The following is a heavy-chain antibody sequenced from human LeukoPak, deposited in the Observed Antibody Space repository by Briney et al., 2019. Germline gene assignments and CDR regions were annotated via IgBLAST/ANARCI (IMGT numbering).Heavy chain of an antibody. CDR3: ARENVVVVAASYYFDY. D-gene: IGHD2-15*01. CDR1: GYTFTGYY. Sequence: ASVKVSCKASGYTFTGYYMHWVRQAPGQGLEWMGWINPNSGGTNYAQKFRGRVTMTRDTSISTAYMELSRLRSDDTAVYYCARENVVVVAASYYFDYWGQGTLVTVSS. J-gene: IGHJ4*02. V-gene: IGHV1-2*02. CDR2: INPNSGGT.